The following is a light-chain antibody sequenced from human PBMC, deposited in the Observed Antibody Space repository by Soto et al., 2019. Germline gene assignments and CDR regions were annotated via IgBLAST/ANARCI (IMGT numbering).Light chain of an antibody. J-gene: IGLJ2*01. CDR3: SSYTSTGRTPVV. CDR1: SSNVGGYNS. CDR2: DVS. Sequence: QSVLTQPASVSGSPGQSIAISCTGTSSNVGGYNSVSWYQQHPGKAPKLLIYDVSHRPSGVSDRFSGSKSGNTASLTISGLQAEDEADYYCSSYTSTGRTPVVFGGGTKLTVL. V-gene: IGLV2-14*03.